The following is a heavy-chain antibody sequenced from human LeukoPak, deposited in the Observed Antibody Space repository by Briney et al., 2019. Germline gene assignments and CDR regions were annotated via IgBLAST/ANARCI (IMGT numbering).Heavy chain of an antibody. CDR3: AIRQGSSWYHFSDYYYYYMDV. CDR2: IYSGGST. Sequence: QPGGSLRLSCAASGFTVSSNYMSWVRQAPGKGLEWVSVIYSGGSTYYADSVKGRFTISRDNSKNTLYLQMNSLRAEDTAVYYCAIRQGSSWYHFSDYYYYYMDVWGKGTTVTVSS. D-gene: IGHD6-13*01. CDR1: GFTVSSNY. J-gene: IGHJ6*03. V-gene: IGHV3-53*01.